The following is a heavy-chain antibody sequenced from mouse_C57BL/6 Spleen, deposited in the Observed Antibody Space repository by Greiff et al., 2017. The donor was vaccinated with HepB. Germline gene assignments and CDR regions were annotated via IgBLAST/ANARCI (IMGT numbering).Heavy chain of an antibody. Sequence: VQLQQSGAELVKPGASVKISCKASGYAFSSYWMNWVKQRPGKGLEWIGQIYPGDGDTNYNGKFKGKATLTADKSSSTAYMQLSSLTSEDSAVYFCARDYYGSSSYWYFDVWGTGTTVTVSS. V-gene: IGHV1-80*01. CDR2: IYPGDGDT. CDR1: GYAFSSYW. D-gene: IGHD1-1*01. J-gene: IGHJ1*03. CDR3: ARDYYGSSSYWYFDV.